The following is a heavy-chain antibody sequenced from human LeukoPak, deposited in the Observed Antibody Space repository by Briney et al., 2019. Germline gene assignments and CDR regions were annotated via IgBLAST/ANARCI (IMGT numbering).Heavy chain of an antibody. J-gene: IGHJ3*02. D-gene: IGHD3-22*01. CDR3: ARADYDSSGDAFDI. CDR2: IIPIFGTA. Sequence: RASVKVSCKASGGTFSSYAISWVRQAPGQGLEWIGGIIPIFGTANYAQKFQGRVTITADESTSTAYMELSSLRSEDTAVYYCARADYDSSGDAFDIWGQGTMVTVSS. V-gene: IGHV1-69*13. CDR1: GGTFSSYA.